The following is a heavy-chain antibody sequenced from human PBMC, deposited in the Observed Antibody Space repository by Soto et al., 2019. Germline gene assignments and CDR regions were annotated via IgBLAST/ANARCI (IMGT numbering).Heavy chain of an antibody. D-gene: IGHD5-12*01. CDR2: ISGSGGST. V-gene: IGHV3-23*01. Sequence: GGSLRLSCAASGFTFSSYAMSWVRQAPGKGLEWVSAISGSGGSTYYADSVKGRFTISRDNSKNTLYLQMNSLRAEDTAVYYCAKDGGLYSGYDKYYFDYWGQGTLVTVSS. CDR1: GFTFSSYA. J-gene: IGHJ4*02. CDR3: AKDGGLYSGYDKYYFDY.